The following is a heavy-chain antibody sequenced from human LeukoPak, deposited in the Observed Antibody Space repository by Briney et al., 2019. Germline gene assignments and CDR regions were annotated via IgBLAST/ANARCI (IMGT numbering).Heavy chain of an antibody. D-gene: IGHD3-10*01. CDR2: IYYSGST. J-gene: IGHJ4*02. V-gene: IGHV4-39*01. CDR1: GGSISSSSYY. Sequence: SETLSLTCTVSGGSISSSSYYWGWIRQPPGKGLEWIGSIYYSGSTYYNPSLKSRVTISVDTSKNQFSLKLSSVTAADTAVYYCARQARLVIDYWGQGTLVTVSS. CDR3: ARQARLVIDY.